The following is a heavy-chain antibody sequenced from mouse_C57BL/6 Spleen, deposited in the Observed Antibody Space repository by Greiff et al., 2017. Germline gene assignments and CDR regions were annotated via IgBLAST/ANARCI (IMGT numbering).Heavy chain of an antibody. CDR2: ISSGSSTI. D-gene: IGHD2-1*01. Sequence: EVKLVESGGGLVKPGGSLKLSCAASGFTFSDYGMHWVRQAPEKGLEWVAYISSGSSTIYYADTVKGRFTISRDNAKNTLFLQMTSLRSEDTAMYYCARDGGNYWYFDVWGTGTTVTVSS. J-gene: IGHJ1*03. CDR1: GFTFSDYG. CDR3: ARDGGNYWYFDV. V-gene: IGHV5-17*01.